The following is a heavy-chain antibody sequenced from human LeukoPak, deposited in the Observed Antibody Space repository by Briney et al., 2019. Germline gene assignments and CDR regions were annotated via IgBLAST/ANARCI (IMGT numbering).Heavy chain of an antibody. CDR1: GGSISSSGYY. V-gene: IGHV4-61*08. D-gene: IGHD3-22*01. J-gene: IGHJ4*02. CDR3: ARVTGYIVEDYFDY. Sequence: SETLSLTCTASGGSISSSGYYWGWIRQPPGKGLEWIGYIYYSGSTNYSPSLKSRVTISVDTSKNQFSLRLSSVTAADTAVYYCARVTGYIVEDYFDYWGQGTLVTVSS. CDR2: IYYSGST.